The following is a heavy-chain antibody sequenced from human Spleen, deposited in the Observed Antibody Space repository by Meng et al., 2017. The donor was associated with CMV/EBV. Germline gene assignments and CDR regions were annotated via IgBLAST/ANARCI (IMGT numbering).Heavy chain of an antibody. D-gene: IGHD1-26*01. CDR1: GYTFTSHY. CDR3: AREAASHYNFDY. CDR2: INPSGGST. Sequence: ASVKVSCKASGYTFTSHYIHWVRQAPGQGLEYMGIINPSGGSTSYAQKFQGRVTMTRDTSTSTVYMDLSSLRSEDTAVYHCAREAASHYNFDYWGQGTLVTVSS. J-gene: IGHJ4*02. V-gene: IGHV1-46*01.